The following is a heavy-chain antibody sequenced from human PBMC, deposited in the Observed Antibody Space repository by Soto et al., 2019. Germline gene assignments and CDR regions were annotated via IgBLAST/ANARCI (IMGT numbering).Heavy chain of an antibody. CDR3: ARDQYDFRSGSYYYAMEV. D-gene: IGHD3-3*01. CDR2: IYNNGRT. J-gene: IGHJ6*02. V-gene: IGHV4-59*01. Sequence: SETLSLTCTVSGGSISSSSWSWIRQPPGRGLEWIGYIYNNGRTDYNPSLKSRVTISVDTSKNHFSLKLSSVTPADTAVYYCARDQYDFRSGSYYYAMEVWGQGTKVTVSS. CDR1: GGSISSSS.